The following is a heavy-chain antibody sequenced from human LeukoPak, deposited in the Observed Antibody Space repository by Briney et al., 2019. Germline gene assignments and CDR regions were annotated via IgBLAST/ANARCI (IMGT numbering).Heavy chain of an antibody. J-gene: IGHJ4*02. CDR2: ISGSGGST. CDR3: AKKPLIVVVPAAIDPAPFDY. CDR1: GFTFSSYA. Sequence: GGSLRLSCAASGFTFSSYAMSWVRQAPGKGPEWVSAISGSGGSTYYADSVKGRFTISRDNSKNTLYLQMNSLRAEDTAVYYCAKKPLIVVVPAAIDPAPFDYWGQGTLVTVSS. D-gene: IGHD2-2*02. V-gene: IGHV3-23*01.